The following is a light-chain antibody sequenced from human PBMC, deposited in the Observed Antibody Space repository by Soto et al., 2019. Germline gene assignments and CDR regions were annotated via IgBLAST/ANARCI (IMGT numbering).Light chain of an antibody. CDR2: AAS. CDR1: LSISSW. Sequence: ITMTLSPGTLAASSCSTSPSISRASLSISSWFAWYQKNPGKAPKLLIYAASSVESGAPSRCSSGGGGTEFPPTSSILQPDDFVSYCRQQYSSYWTFGQGTKVDIK. V-gene: IGKV1-5*02. J-gene: IGKJ1*01. CDR3: QQYSSYWT.